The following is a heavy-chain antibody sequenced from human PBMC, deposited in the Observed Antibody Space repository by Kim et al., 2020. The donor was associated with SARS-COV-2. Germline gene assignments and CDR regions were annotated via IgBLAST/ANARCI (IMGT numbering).Heavy chain of an antibody. V-gene: IGHV1-2*06. CDR2: LSANSGDT. CDR3: ARSSLLDFDY. Sequence: ASVKVSCKASGYTFTDYHMHWVRQAPGQGLEWMGRLSANSGDTNYPQKSQGRVTMTRETSISTVYLELTRLRSDDTAVYYCARSSLLDFDYWGQGTLVTV. CDR1: GYTFTDYH. J-gene: IGHJ4*02. D-gene: IGHD2-15*01.